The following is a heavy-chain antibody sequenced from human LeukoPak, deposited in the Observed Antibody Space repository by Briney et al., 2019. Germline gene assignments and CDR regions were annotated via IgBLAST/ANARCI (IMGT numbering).Heavy chain of an antibody. CDR2: INPNSGGT. CDR1: GYTFTGYY. J-gene: IGHJ6*02. V-gene: IGHV1-2*06. Sequence: ASVTVSCTASGYTFTGYYMHWVRQAPGQGLEWMGRINPNSGGTNYAQKFQGRVTMTRDTSISTAYMELSRLRSDDTAVYYRAREPSYGMDVWGQGTTVTVSS. CDR3: AREPSYGMDV.